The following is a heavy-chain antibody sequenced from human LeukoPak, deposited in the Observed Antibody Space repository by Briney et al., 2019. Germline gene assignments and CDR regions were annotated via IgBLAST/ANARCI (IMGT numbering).Heavy chain of an antibody. CDR2: ISYDGDNE. Sequence: GGSLRLSCAASGFTFSNFAMHWVRQAPGKGLEWVAVISYDGDNEYYADSVKGQFTISRDNSKNTLYLQMNSLRAEDTAVYYCARDRYCSGGSCRNFDYWGQGTLVTVSS. D-gene: IGHD2-15*01. J-gene: IGHJ4*02. CDR1: GFTFSNFA. CDR3: ARDRYCSGGSCRNFDY. V-gene: IGHV3-30-3*01.